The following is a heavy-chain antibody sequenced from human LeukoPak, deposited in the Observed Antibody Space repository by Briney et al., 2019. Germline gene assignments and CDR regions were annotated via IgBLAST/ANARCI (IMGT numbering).Heavy chain of an antibody. Sequence: GGSLRLSCAASGFTFSTYSMNWVRQAPGKGLEWVPSISSSSSYIYYADSVKGRCTISRDNAKNSLYLQMNSLRAEDTAVYYCARDHSYCSGGSCYSLAFDFSGQGTMVTVSS. J-gene: IGHJ3*01. CDR2: ISSSSSYI. D-gene: IGHD2-15*01. CDR3: ARDHSYCSGGSCYSLAFDF. CDR1: GFTFSTYS. V-gene: IGHV3-21*01.